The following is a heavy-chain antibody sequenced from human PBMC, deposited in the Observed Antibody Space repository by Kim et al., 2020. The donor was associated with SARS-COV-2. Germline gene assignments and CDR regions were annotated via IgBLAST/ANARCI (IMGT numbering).Heavy chain of an antibody. J-gene: IGHJ4*02. D-gene: IGHD1-26*01. Sequence: SETLSLTCAVSGGSISSTNWWSWVRQPPGKGLEWIGEIYHSGSTNYNPSLKSRVSISLDKSKNQFSLRLSSVTAADTAVYYCARDAGGGNIVGATTDYYFDYWGQGTLVTVSS. CDR2: IYHSGST. V-gene: IGHV4-4*02. CDR3: ARDAGGGNIVGATTDYYFDY. CDR1: GGSISSTNW.